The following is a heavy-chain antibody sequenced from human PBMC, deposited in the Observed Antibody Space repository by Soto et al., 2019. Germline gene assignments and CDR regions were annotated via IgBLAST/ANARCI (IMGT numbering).Heavy chain of an antibody. J-gene: IGHJ4*02. D-gene: IGHD6-19*01. CDR3: ARDAVGPDASSCWLRRDFDE. CDR1: VCAFRIYA. V-gene: IGHV1-69*13. Sequence: LVTVSGTASVCAFRIYAISRLQLDPGQWLEWMGGIIPIFGTANYAQKFQGRVTITADESTSTAYMELSSLRSEDTAVYYCARDAVGPDASSCWLRRDFDEGGQGTLGTSPQ. CDR2: IIPIFGTA.